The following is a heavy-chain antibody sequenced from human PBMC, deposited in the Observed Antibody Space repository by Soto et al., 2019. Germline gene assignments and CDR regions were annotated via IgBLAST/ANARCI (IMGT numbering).Heavy chain of an antibody. CDR3: ATDAPYYSSPEHHDAFDF. V-gene: IGHV1-24*01. CDR1: GYTLTELS. D-gene: IGHD3-22*01. J-gene: IGHJ3*01. Sequence: ASVKVSCKVSGYTLTELSMHWVRQAPGKGLEWMGGFDPEDGETIYAQKFQGRVTMTEDTSTDTAYMELSSLRSEDTAVYYCATDAPYYSSPEHHDAFDFWGQGTLVT. CDR2: FDPEDGET.